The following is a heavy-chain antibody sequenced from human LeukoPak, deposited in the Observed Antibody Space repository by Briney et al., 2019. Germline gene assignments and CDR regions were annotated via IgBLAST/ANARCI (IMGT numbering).Heavy chain of an antibody. CDR1: GFTFSDYY. J-gene: IGHJ4*02. CDR3: AREMYWASGAAVGY. D-gene: IGHD6-13*01. Sequence: PGGSLRLSCAASGFTFSDYYMSWIRQAPGKGLEWVSYISSSGSTIYYADSVKSRFTISRDNAKNSLYLQMNSLRAEDTAVYYCAREMYWASGAAVGYWGQGTLVTVSS. V-gene: IGHV3-11*01. CDR2: ISSSGSTI.